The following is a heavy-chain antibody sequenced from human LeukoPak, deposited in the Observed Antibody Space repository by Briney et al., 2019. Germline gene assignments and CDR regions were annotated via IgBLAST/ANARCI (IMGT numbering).Heavy chain of an antibody. Sequence: PGGSLRLSCAASGFTFSSYAMIWVRQAPGKGLECVSAITAPGDATYYADSVKGRFTISRDNSKNTLYLLMNNLRAEDTAVYYCARAQRGDYMDVWGKGTTVTISS. V-gene: IGHV3-23*01. D-gene: IGHD6-25*01. CDR1: GFTFSSYA. CDR2: ITAPGDAT. J-gene: IGHJ6*03. CDR3: ARAQRGDYMDV.